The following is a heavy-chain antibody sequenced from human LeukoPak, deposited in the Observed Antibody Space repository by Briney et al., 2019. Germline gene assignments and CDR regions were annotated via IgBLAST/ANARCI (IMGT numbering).Heavy chain of an antibody. CDR2: ISSSSSYI. J-gene: IGHJ4*02. D-gene: IGHD5-24*01. CDR3: AREIDRRDGYNSPGLLDY. Sequence: GGSLRLSCAASGFTFSSYSMNWVRQAPGKGLEWVSSISSSSSYIYYADSVKGRFTISGDNAKNSLYLQMNSLRAEDTAVYYCAREIDRRDGYNSPGLLDYWGQGTLVTVSS. V-gene: IGHV3-21*01. CDR1: GFTFSSYS.